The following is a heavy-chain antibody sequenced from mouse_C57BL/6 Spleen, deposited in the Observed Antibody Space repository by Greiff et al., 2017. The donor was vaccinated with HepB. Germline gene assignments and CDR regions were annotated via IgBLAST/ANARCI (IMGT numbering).Heavy chain of an antibody. CDR2: IHPNSGST. CDR1: GYTFTSYW. Sequence: VQLQQSGAELVKPGASVKLSCKASGYTFTSYWMHWVKQRPGQGLEWIGMIHPNSGSTNYNEKFKSTATLTVDKSSSTAYMQLSSLTSEDSAVYFCARGNYGNYGYFDYWGQGTTLTVSS. V-gene: IGHV1-64*01. D-gene: IGHD2-1*01. CDR3: ARGNYGNYGYFDY. J-gene: IGHJ2*01.